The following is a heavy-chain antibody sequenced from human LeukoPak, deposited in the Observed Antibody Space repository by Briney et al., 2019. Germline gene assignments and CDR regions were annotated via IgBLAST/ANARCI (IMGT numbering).Heavy chain of an antibody. V-gene: IGHV3-7*01. CDR1: GFTFSSYW. CDR2: IKQDGSEK. CDR3: ARRYFDC. J-gene: IGHJ4*02. Sequence: GGSLRLSCVASGFTFSSYWMSWVRQAPGKGLEWVANIKQDGSEKHYVDSVKGRFTISRDNAKNSLYLQLNSLRVEDTAVYYCARRYFDCWGQGTLVTVSS.